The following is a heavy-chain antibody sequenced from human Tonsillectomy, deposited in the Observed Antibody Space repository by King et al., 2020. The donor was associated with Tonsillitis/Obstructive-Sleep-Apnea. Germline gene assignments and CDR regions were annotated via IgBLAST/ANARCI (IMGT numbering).Heavy chain of an antibody. V-gene: IGHV1-18*01. CDR3: ARDPLTYYDFWSGYSCWFDP. J-gene: IGHJ5*02. CDR1: GYTFTSYG. Sequence: VQLVQSGAEVKKPGASVKVSCKASGYTFTSYGISWVRQAPGQGLAWMGWISAYNGNTNYAQKLQGRVTMTTDTSTSTAYMELRSLRSDDTAVYYCARDPLTYYDFWSGYSCWFDPWGQGTLVTVSS. D-gene: IGHD3-3*01. CDR2: ISAYNGNT.